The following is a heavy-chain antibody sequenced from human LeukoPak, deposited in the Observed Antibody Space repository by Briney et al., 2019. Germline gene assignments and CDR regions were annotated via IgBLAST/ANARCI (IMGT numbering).Heavy chain of an antibody. CDR3: ARGQNLEYSNSSTVSRYYYYYMDV. V-gene: IGHV4-38-2*02. Sequence: SETLSLTCTVSGYSISTSYYWGWIRQPPGKGLEWSGSIYHSGNTYYNPSLKSRVTISVDTSKNQFSLELSSVTAADTAVYYCARGQNLEYSNSSTVSRYYYYYMDVWGKGTTVTVSS. D-gene: IGHD6-6*01. CDR1: GYSISTSYY. J-gene: IGHJ6*03. CDR2: IYHSGNT.